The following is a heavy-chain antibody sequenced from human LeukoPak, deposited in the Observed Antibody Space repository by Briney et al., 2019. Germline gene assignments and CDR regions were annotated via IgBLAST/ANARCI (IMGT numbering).Heavy chain of an antibody. V-gene: IGHV1-46*01. CDR1: GYTFTSYD. CDR2: INPSGGST. J-gene: IGHJ3*02. D-gene: IGHD2-21*01. CDR3: ATKSEVRTRDAFDI. Sequence: ASVKVSCKASGYTFTSYDINWVRQAPGQGLEWMGIINPSGGSTSYAQKFQGRVTMTRDTSTSTVYMELSSLRSEDTAVYYCATKSEVRTRDAFDIWGQGTMVTVSS.